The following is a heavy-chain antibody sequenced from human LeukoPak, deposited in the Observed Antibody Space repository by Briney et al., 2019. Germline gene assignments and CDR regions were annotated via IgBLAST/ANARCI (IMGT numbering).Heavy chain of an antibody. V-gene: IGHV1-2*02. CDR2: INPNSGGT. J-gene: IGHJ5*02. Sequence: GASVKVSCKASGYTFTGYYMHWVRQAPGQGLQWMGWINPNSGGTNYAQKFQGRVTMTRDTSISTAYMELSRLRSDDTAVYYYARDPYSSGFNWFDPWRQGTLVTVSS. CDR1: GYTFTGYY. CDR3: ARDPYSSGFNWFDP. D-gene: IGHD6-19*01.